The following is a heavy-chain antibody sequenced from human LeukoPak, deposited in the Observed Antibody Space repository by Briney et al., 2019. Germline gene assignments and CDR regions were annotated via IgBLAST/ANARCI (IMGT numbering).Heavy chain of an antibody. V-gene: IGHV4-39*07. CDR3: AREEQWLRYYYYYMDV. J-gene: IGHJ6*03. Sequence: WVRQAPGKGLEWIGSIYYSGSTYYNPSLKSRVTISVDTSKNQFSLKLSSVTAADTAVYYCAREEQWLRYYYYYMDVWGKGTTVTVSS. CDR2: IYYSGST. D-gene: IGHD6-19*01.